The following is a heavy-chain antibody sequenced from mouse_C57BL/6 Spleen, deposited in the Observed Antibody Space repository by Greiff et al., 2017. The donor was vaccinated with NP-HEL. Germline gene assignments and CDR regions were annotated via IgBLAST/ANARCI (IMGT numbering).Heavy chain of an antibody. CDR2: INPNNGGT. CDR1: GYTFTDYN. J-gene: IGHJ4*01. CDR3: ARDYGNYGYYAMDY. D-gene: IGHD2-1*01. Sequence: EVQLLESGPELVKPGASVKMSCKASGYTFTDYNMHWVKQSHGKSLEWIGYINPNNGGTSYNQKFKGQATLTVNKSSSTAYMELRSLTSEDSAVYYCARDYGNYGYYAMDYWGQGTSVTVSS. V-gene: IGHV1-22*01.